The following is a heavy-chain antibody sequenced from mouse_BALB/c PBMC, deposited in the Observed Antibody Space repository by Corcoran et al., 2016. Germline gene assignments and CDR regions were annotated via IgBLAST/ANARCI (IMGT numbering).Heavy chain of an antibody. CDR2: INPNNGDT. D-gene: IGHD1-1*01. Sequence: EVQLQQSGPELVKPGASVKMSCKASGYTFTDYHMKWVKQSQGQSLEWIGDINPNNGDTRYNQKFKGKATLTVDRSSSTAFMQLNSLTSEDSVVYYCARSHYYGSSYGAMDYWGQGTSVTVSS. CDR3: ARSHYYGSSYGAMDY. J-gene: IGHJ4*01. CDR1: GYTFTDYH. V-gene: IGHV1-26*01.